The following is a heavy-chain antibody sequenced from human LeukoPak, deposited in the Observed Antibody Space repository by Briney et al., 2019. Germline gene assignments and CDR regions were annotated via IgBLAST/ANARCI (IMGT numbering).Heavy chain of an antibody. D-gene: IGHD6-13*01. Sequence: GGSLRLSCAASGITVNSTYISWVRQAPGKGLEWVSVAYSDGNTYYAGSVKGRFTISRDTSKNTLFLQMNSLRAEDTAVYYCARLFGSSWPGYFYYAMDVWGQGTTVAVSS. CDR2: AYSDGNT. CDR3: ARLFGSSWPGYFYYAMDV. CDR1: GITVNSTY. V-gene: IGHV3-66*04. J-gene: IGHJ6*02.